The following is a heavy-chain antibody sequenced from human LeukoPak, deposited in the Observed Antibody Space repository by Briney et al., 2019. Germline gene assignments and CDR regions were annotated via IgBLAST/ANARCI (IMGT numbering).Heavy chain of an antibody. CDR3: AKTIAVAVGDY. V-gene: IGHV3-30*18. D-gene: IGHD6-19*01. CDR2: ISYDGSNK. Sequence: GGSLRLSCAASGFTFSSYAMHWVRQAPGKGLEWVAVISYDGSNKYYADSVKGRFTISRDNSKNTLYLQMNSLRAEDTAVYYCAKTIAVAVGDYWGQGTLVTVSS. J-gene: IGHJ4*02. CDR1: GFTFSSYA.